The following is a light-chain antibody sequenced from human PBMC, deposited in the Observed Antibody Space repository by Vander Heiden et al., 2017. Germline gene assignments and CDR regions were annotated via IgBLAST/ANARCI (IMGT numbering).Light chain of an antibody. CDR2: CNN. Sequence: QSALIQPPSASGTPGQRVTISCSGSSSNIGSNAVNWYQQLPGTAPKLLIYCNNQRPSGVPDRFSGSKSGTSASLAISGLQSEDEADYYCATWDDSLNGRGVFGGGTKLTVL. CDR1: SSNIGSNA. J-gene: IGLJ3*02. V-gene: IGLV1-44*01. CDR3: ATWDDSLNGRGV.